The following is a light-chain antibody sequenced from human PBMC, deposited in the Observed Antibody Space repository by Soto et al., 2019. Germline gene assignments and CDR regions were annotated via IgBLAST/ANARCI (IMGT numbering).Light chain of an antibody. Sequence: DIQMTQSPSSLSASVGDRVTITCRASQSISGYLNWYQHKSGRAPKLLMYAASTLQSRVPSRFIGSGSGTDFNLTISSLQHEDFATYYCQQSNSMPWTFGQGTKVAIK. CDR3: QQSNSMPWT. J-gene: IGKJ1*01. V-gene: IGKV1-39*01. CDR2: AAS. CDR1: QSISGY.